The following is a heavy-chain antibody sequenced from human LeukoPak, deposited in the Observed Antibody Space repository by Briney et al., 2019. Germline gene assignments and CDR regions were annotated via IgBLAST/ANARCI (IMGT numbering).Heavy chain of an antibody. Sequence: SETLSLTCTVSGGSISRYYWSWIRQPPGKGLEWIGYIYYSGSTSYNPSLKSRVTISVDTSKNQFSLKLSSVTAADTAVYYCARVSLVGRFDPWGQGTLVTVSS. V-gene: IGHV4-59*01. CDR1: GGSISRYY. D-gene: IGHD1-26*01. CDR3: ARVSLVGRFDP. J-gene: IGHJ5*02. CDR2: IYYSGST.